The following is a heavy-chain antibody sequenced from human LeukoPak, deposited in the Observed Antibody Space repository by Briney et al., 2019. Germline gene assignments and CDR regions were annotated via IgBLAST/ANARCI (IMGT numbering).Heavy chain of an antibody. V-gene: IGHV1-2*02. CDR1: GYTFTGYY. CDR2: INPNSGGT. D-gene: IGHD6-25*01. CDR3: AKSAANAKDFDY. Sequence: ASVKVSCKASGYTFTGYYMHWVRQAPGQGLEWMRWINPNSGGTNYAQKFQGRVTMTRDTSISTAYMELSRLRSDDTAVYYCAKSAANAKDFDYWGQGTLVTVSS. J-gene: IGHJ4*02.